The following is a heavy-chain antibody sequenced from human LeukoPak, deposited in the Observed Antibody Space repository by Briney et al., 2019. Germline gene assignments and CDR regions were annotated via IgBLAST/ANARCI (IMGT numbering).Heavy chain of an antibody. CDR3: ARDRGSRPFIDY. V-gene: IGHV4-59*01. CDR1: GGSISSYY. Sequence: SSETLSLTCTVSGGSISSYYWSWIRQPPGKGLEWIGYIYYSGSTNYNPSLKSRVTISVDTSKNQFSLKLSSVTAADTAVYYCARDRGSRPFIDYWGQGTLVTVSS. D-gene: IGHD1-26*01. J-gene: IGHJ4*02. CDR2: IYYSGST.